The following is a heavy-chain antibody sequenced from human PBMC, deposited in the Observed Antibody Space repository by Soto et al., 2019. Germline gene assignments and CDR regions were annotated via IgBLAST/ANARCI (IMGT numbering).Heavy chain of an antibody. CDR2: LKGDGSMT. J-gene: IGHJ4*02. D-gene: IGHD3-16*01. Sequence: EVQLVESGGGVVQPGESLRLSCTASGFTFSTYWMHWVRQAPGKGLVWLSRLKGDGSMTDYADSVKGRFTTSRDNAENTLYLKMNGLRAEDTAIYYCARGGLYAYYQDNWGQGTLVTVSS. CDR3: ARGGLYAYYQDN. V-gene: IGHV3-74*01. CDR1: GFTFSTYW.